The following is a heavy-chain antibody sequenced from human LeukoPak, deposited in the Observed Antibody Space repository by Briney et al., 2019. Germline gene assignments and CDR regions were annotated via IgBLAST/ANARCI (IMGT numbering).Heavy chain of an antibody. Sequence: KSGESLKISCKGSGYRFTSYWIGWVRQMPGKGLEWMGFIYPGDSDTRYSPSFQGQVTISADKSMRTDYLQWSSLKASDTDMYYCARRRGRYSGDAFDIWGQGTMVTVSS. D-gene: IGHD1-26*01. J-gene: IGHJ3*02. V-gene: IGHV5-51*01. CDR2: IYPGDSDT. CDR1: GYRFTSYW. CDR3: ARRRGRYSGDAFDI.